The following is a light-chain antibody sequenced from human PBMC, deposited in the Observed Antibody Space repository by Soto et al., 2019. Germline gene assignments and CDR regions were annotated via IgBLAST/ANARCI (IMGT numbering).Light chain of an antibody. Sequence: IQLTHSPSSLSASVGDRVTITCRASQGISSYLAWYQQKPGKAPKVLIYAASTLQSGVPSRFSGSGSGTEFTLTISSLQPEDFATYFCQQLNSYPRTFGPGTKVDIK. CDR3: QQLNSYPRT. V-gene: IGKV1-9*01. J-gene: IGKJ3*01. CDR2: AAS. CDR1: QGISSY.